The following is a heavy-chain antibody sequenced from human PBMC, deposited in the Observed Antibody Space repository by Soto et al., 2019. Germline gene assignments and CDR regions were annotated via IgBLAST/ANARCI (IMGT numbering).Heavy chain of an antibody. D-gene: IGHD3-10*01. J-gene: IGHJ3*02. CDR1: EYSFTTYW. V-gene: IGHV5-51*01. CDR2: IYPGDSDT. Sequence: PGESLKISCKGSEYSFTTYWIGWVRQMPGQGLEWMGIIYPGDSDTRYSPSFQGQVTISADKSIGTAYLQWSSLKASDTAMYYCARLRRMARGSLDEFDIWGQGKMVTVSS. CDR3: ARLRRMARGSLDEFDI.